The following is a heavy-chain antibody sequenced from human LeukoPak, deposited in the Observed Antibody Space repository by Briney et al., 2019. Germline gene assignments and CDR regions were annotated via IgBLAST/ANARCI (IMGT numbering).Heavy chain of an antibody. Sequence: PETLSLTCTVSCGSISSYCWSWIRQPAGKGLEWIGRIYPRGSTTYNSSLKSRVTMSADTSKNHSSLKLSSLTAADTAVYYCARGRYCTATTCDAGGDAFDVWGQGTMVTVSS. J-gene: IGHJ3*01. D-gene: IGHD2-2*01. CDR1: CGSISSYC. V-gene: IGHV4-4*07. CDR3: ARGRYCTATTCDAGGDAFDV. CDR2: IYPRGST.